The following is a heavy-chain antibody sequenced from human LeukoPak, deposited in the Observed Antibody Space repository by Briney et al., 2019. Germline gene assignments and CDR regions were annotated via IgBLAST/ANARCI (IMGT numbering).Heavy chain of an antibody. J-gene: IGHJ4*02. CDR3: ARAGYGDSDFDY. V-gene: IGHV4-38-2*02. Sequence: SETLSLTCTVSGYSISTSYYWGWIRQPPGKGREGIGSIYHSGNTYYNPSLKSRVTISVDTSKNQSSLKLSSVTAADTAVYYCARAGYGDSDFDYWGQGTLVTVSS. CDR1: GYSISTSYY. CDR2: IYHSGNT. D-gene: IGHD4-17*01.